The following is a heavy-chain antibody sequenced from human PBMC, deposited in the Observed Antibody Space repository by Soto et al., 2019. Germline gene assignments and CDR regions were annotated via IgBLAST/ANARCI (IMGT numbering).Heavy chain of an antibody. CDR2: IIPIFGTA. D-gene: IGHD3-22*01. J-gene: IGHJ4*02. V-gene: IGHV1-69*13. Sequence: ASVKVSCKASGGTFSSYAISWVRQAPGQGLEWMGGIIPIFGTANYAQKFQGRVTITADESTSTAYMELSSLRSEDTAVYYCARVRPYYYDSSGYGLDYWGQGTLVTVLL. CDR1: GGTFSSYA. CDR3: ARVRPYYYDSSGYGLDY.